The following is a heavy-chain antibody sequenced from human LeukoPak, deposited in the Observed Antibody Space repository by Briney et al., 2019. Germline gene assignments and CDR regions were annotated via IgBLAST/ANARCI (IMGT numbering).Heavy chain of an antibody. V-gene: IGHV4-59*12. CDR1: GGSISSYY. CDR2: IYYSGST. D-gene: IGHD3-10*01. J-gene: IGHJ5*02. CDR3: ARDSGTTGEVKFDP. Sequence: SETLSLTCTVSGGSISSYYWSWIRQPPGKGLEWIGYIYYSGSTNYNPSLKSRVTISVDTSKNQFSLKLMSVTAADTAVYYCARDSGTTGEVKFDPWGQGTLVTVSS.